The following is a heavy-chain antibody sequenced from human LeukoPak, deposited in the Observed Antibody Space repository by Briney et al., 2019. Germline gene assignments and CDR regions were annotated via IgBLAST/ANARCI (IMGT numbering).Heavy chain of an antibody. CDR3: ARDLRPDAFDI. J-gene: IGHJ3*02. CDR1: GGTFSSYA. CDR2: IIPIFGTA. Sequence: SVNVSCKASGGTFSSYAISWVRQDPGQGLEWMGGIIPIFGTANYAQKFQGRVTITADESTSTAYMELSSLRPEDTAVYYCARDLRPDAFDIWGQGTMVTVSS. V-gene: IGHV1-69*01.